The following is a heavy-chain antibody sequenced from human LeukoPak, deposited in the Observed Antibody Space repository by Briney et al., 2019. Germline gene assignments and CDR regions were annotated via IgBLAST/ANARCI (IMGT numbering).Heavy chain of an antibody. D-gene: IGHD3-22*01. CDR2: IKQDGSEK. CDR1: GFTFSSYS. J-gene: IGHJ4*02. Sequence: GGSLRLSCAASGFTFSSYSMNWVRQAPGKGLEWVANIKQDGSEKYYVDSVKGRFTISRDNAKNSLYPQMNSLRAEDTAVYYCARGRMLYYYDSSGYPFDYWGQGSLVTVSS. CDR3: ARGRMLYYYDSSGYPFDY. V-gene: IGHV3-7*04.